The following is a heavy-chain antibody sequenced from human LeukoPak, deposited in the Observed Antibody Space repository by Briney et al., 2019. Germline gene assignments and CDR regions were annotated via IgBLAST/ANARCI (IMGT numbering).Heavy chain of an antibody. CDR2: ILYSGTT. D-gene: IGHD5-12*01. J-gene: IGHJ4*02. CDR1: GGSISSYS. Sequence: SETLSLTCTVSGGSISSYSWSWIRQPPGKGLEWIGYILYSGTTNSNPSLKSRVNISLDTSNNQISLKLTSVTAADTAVYFCARMGGYSGYATHWGQGILVTVSS. CDR3: ARMGGYSGYATH. V-gene: IGHV4-59*08.